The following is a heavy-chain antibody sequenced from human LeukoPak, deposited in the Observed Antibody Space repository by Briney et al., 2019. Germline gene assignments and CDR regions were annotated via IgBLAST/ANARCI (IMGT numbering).Heavy chain of an antibody. CDR1: GYTFNHYG. D-gene: IGHD3-10*01. Sequence: ASVKVSCKVSGYTFNHYGISWVRQAPGQGLEWMGRISPHNGNTDYAQKFQGRVTMTTDTSTSTAYMELRSLRSDDTAVYYCAASITMVRGVPDYWGQGTLVTVSS. CDR3: AASITMVRGVPDY. V-gene: IGHV1-18*01. J-gene: IGHJ4*02. CDR2: ISPHNGNT.